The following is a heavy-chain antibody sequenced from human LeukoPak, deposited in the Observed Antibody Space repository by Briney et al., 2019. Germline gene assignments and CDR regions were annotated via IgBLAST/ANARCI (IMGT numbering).Heavy chain of an antibody. Sequence: GGSLRLSCATSGFTFSSYAIHWVRQAPGKGLEWVAVISYDGSNKYYADSVKGRFTISRDNAKNSLYLQMNSLRAEDTAVYYCARDGGGFDYWGQGTLVTVSS. CDR1: GFTFSSYA. CDR3: ARDGGGFDY. D-gene: IGHD3-16*01. V-gene: IGHV3-30*04. J-gene: IGHJ4*02. CDR2: ISYDGSNK.